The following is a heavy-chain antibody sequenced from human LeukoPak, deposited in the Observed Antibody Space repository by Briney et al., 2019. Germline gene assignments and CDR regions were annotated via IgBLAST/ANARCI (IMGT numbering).Heavy chain of an antibody. D-gene: IGHD3-10*01. CDR3: ARDGEDGWFGEIFYGMDV. CDR2: ISTTGVVL. Sequence: GGSLRLSCAASGFTLSDHYMSWIRQSPGKGLEWVSYISTTGVVLYYADSVKGRFTISRDNAKNSLYLQMNSLRAEDTAVYYCARDGEDGWFGEIFYGMDVWGQGTTVTVSS. J-gene: IGHJ6*02. CDR1: GFTLSDHY. V-gene: IGHV3-11*04.